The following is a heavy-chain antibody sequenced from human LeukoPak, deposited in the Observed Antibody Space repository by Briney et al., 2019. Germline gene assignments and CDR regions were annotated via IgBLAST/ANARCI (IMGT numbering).Heavy chain of an antibody. CDR2: ISSSSSTI. D-gene: IGHD1-26*01. J-gene: IGHJ6*03. CDR3: ARLGIVGATARVRDYYMDV. V-gene: IGHV3-48*01. CDR1: GFTFSSYS. Sequence: PGGSLRLSCAASGFTFSSYSMNWVRQAPGKGLEWVSYISSSSSTIYYADSVKGRFTISRDNAKNSLYLQMSSLRAEDTAVYYCARLGIVGATARVRDYYMDVWGKGTTVTVSS.